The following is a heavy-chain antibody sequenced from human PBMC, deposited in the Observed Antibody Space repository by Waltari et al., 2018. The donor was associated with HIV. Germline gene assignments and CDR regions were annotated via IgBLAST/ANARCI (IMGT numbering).Heavy chain of an antibody. CDR1: GYSFTSYW. D-gene: IGHD2-15*01. Sequence: EVQLVQSGAEVKKPGESLRISCKGSGYSFTSYWISWVRQMPGKGLEWMGRIDPMYSYTNYSPSCEGHVTISADKSISTAYLQWSSLKASDTAMYYCARAAKYYYGMDVWGQGTTVTVSS. CDR2: IDPMYSYT. J-gene: IGHJ6*02. V-gene: IGHV5-10-1*01. CDR3: ARAAKYYYGMDV.